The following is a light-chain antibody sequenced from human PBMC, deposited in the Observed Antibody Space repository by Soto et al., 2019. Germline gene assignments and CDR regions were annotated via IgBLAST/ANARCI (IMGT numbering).Light chain of an antibody. CDR3: QQSHSTPWT. Sequence: DLQMTQAASSLSASVGDRVTITCRAIQSISSYLNWYHQKPGKAPKLLIYSASSLQSGVPSRFSGSGSGTDFTLTISSLQPEDFATNYCQQSHSTPWTFGQGTNVEIK. V-gene: IGKV1-39*01. J-gene: IGKJ1*01. CDR1: QSISSY. CDR2: SAS.